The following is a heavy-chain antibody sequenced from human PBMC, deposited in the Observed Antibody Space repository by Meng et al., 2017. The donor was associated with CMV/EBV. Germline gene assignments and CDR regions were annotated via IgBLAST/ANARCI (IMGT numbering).Heavy chain of an antibody. CDR2: ISSASSTK. D-gene: IGHD6-6*01. Sequence: GESLKISCAASGFTFSDYSMNWVRQAPGKGLEWVSYISSASSTKYYGDSVRGRFTISRDNATNSLYLEMNSLRGDDTAVYYCTMSDYYSSSLHWGQGTLVTVSS. J-gene: IGHJ4*02. V-gene: IGHV3-48*04. CDR3: TMSDYYSSSLH. CDR1: GFTFSDYS.